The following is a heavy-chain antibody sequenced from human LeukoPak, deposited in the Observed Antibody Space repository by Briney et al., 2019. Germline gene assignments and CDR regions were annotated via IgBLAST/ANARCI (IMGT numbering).Heavy chain of an antibody. CDR2: IIPILGIA. Sequence: ASVKVSCKASGGTFSSYAISWVRQAPGQGLEWMGRIIPILGIANYAQKFQGRVTITADKSTSTAYMELSGLRSEDTAVYYCASATSDPGPYGMDVWGQGTTVTVSS. D-gene: IGHD2-21*02. CDR3: ASATSDPGPYGMDV. V-gene: IGHV1-69*04. J-gene: IGHJ6*02. CDR1: GGTFSSYA.